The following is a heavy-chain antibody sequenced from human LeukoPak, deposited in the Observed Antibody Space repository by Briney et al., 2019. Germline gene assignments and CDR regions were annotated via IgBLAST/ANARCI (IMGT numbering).Heavy chain of an antibody. CDR2: ISWNSGSI. V-gene: IGHV3-9*01. CDR3: ATSGSYYYYGMDV. Sequence: GRSLRLSCAASGFTFDDYAMHWVRQAPGKGLGWVSGISWNSGSIGYADSVKGRFTISRDKAKNSLYLQMNSLRAEDTALYYCATSGSYYYYGMDVWGQGTTVTVSS. CDR1: GFTFDDYA. J-gene: IGHJ6*02. D-gene: IGHD1-26*01.